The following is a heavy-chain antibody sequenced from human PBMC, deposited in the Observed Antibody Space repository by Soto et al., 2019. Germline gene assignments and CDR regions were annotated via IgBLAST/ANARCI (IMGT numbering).Heavy chain of an antibody. J-gene: IGHJ6*02. CDR3: ARHGSGCDYYAMDV. D-gene: IGHD3-10*01. CDR1: GFTFSDYY. V-gene: IGHV3-11*05. Sequence: QVQLGESGGGLVKPGGSLRLSCIASGFTFSDYYRSWIRQAPVKWLEWISYISSGTSYTNYTDSGKGRFTISRDDAKKSLLLHMHRLRAADTAVYYRARHGSGCDYYAMDVWGRGTPVTVSS. CDR2: ISSGTSYT.